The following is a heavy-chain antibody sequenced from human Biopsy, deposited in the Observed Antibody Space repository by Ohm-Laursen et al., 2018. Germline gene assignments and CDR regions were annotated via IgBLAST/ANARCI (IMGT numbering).Heavy chain of an antibody. CDR3: ATKLTGYFHH. V-gene: IGHV1-69*06. CDR1: GGTFSNYG. CDR2: NIPILGTG. Sequence: GSSVKVSCKAPGGTFSNYGVNWVRQAPGQGLEWLGGNIPILGTGNYAPMFHGRVTVVADTSTSTATMELRSLRPDDTAVYYCATKLTGYFHHWGQGILVIVSS. J-gene: IGHJ1*01. D-gene: IGHD3-9*01.